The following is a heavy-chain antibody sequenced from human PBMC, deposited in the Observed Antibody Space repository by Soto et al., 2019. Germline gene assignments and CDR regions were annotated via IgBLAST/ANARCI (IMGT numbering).Heavy chain of an antibody. D-gene: IGHD3-16*02. J-gene: IGHJ4*02. CDR2: ISYDGSNK. Sequence: QVQLVESRGGVVQPGRSLRLSCAASGVTFSDFGMHWVRQAPGKGLEWVAFISYDGSNKFHADSVKGRFTISRDNSKNTLYLQMNSLRAEDTAVYYCAKALGELSPESYDYWGQGTLVTVSS. CDR3: AKALGELSPESYDY. V-gene: IGHV3-30*18. CDR1: GVTFSDFG.